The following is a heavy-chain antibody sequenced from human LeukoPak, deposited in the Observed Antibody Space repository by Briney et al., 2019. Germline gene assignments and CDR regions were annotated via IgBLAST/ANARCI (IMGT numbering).Heavy chain of an antibody. CDR1: GGSFSGYY. J-gene: IGHJ4*02. Sequence: NPSETLSLTCAVYGGSFSGYYWSWIRQPPGRGLEWIGEINHSGSANYNPSLKSRVTISVDTSKNQFSLKLSSVTAADTAVYYCARRGLRLRHFDYWGQGTLVTVSS. D-gene: IGHD5-12*01. CDR3: ARRGLRLRHFDY. CDR2: INHSGSA. V-gene: IGHV4-34*01.